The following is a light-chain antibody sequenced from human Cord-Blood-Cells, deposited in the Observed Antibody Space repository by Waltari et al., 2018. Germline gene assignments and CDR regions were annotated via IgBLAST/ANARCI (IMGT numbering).Light chain of an antibody. CDR2: DAS. V-gene: IGKV1-33*01. CDR3: QQYDNPLT. J-gene: IGKJ4*01. CDR1: QDMSNY. Sequence: DLQMTQSPHPLSASVRDRVTITRQASQDMSNYLNWYQQKPGKAPKLLIYDASNLETGVPSRFSGSGSGTDFTFTISSLQPEDIATYYCQQYDNPLTFGGGTKVEIK.